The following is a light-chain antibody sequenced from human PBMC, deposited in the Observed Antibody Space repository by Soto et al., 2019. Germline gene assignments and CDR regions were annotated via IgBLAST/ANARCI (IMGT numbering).Light chain of an antibody. J-gene: IGLJ1*01. CDR2: GNS. V-gene: IGLV1-40*01. CDR1: SSNIGAGYD. Sequence: QSVLTQPPSVSGAPGQRVTISCTGSSSNIGAGYDVHWYQQLPGTAPKLLIYGNSNRPSGVPYRFSGSKSGNSASLAITGLQAEDEADYYCQSYDSSLSALYVFGTGTKVTVL. CDR3: QSYDSSLSALYV.